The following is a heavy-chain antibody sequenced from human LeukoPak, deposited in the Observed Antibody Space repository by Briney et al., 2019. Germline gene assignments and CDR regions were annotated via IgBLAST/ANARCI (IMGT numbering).Heavy chain of an antibody. J-gene: IGHJ4*02. CDR2: IYHSGGT. D-gene: IGHD2-15*01. V-gene: IGHV4-38-2*02. Sequence: PSETLSLTCTVSGYSISSGYSRAWIRQPPGKGLEWIGTIYHSGGTYYSPSLKSRVTISLDTSKNQFSLRLTSVTAADTAVYYCARIFCSGASCYSHDYWGQGTLVTVSS. CDR3: ARIFCSGASCYSHDY. CDR1: GYSISSGYS.